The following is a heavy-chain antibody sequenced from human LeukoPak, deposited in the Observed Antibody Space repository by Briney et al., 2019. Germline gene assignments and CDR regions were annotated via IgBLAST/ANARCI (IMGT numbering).Heavy chain of an antibody. V-gene: IGHV3-74*01. CDR1: GFTFSSYW. Sequence: PGGSLRLSCAASGFTFSSYWMHWVRQAPGKGLVWVSRINSDGSSTSYADSVKGRFTISRDNAKNTLYLQMNSLRAEDTAVYYCARVPLLRYFDWLYETNYNWFDPWGQGTLVTVSS. CDR3: ARVPLLRYFDWLYETNYNWFDP. J-gene: IGHJ5*02. D-gene: IGHD3-9*01. CDR2: INSDGSST.